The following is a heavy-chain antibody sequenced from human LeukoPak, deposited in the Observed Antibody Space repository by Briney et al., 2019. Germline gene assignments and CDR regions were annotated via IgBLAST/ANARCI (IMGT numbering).Heavy chain of an antibody. D-gene: IGHD3-22*01. CDR3: ATSDDSSGSD. Sequence: GGSLRLSCAASGFTFSGYWMSWVRQAPRKGLEWVASINQDGSIIHYVDSAKGRFTISRDNAKNSLYLQMNYLRAEDTALYYCATSDDSSGSDWGQGTLVTVSS. CDR2: INQDGSII. J-gene: IGHJ4*02. V-gene: IGHV3-7*01. CDR1: GFTFSGYW.